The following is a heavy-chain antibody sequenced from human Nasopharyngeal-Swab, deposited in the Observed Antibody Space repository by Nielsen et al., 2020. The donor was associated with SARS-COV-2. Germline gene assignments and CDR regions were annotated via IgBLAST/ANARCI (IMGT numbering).Heavy chain of an antibody. V-gene: IGHV3-21*01. J-gene: IGHJ6*02. D-gene: IGHD3-3*01. Sequence: GGSLRLSCAASELTFNNNNFNRVRQAPGKGPEGVSSISSSSSYIYYADSVKGRFTISRDNAKNSLYLQMNSLRAEDTAVYYCARDGLDYDFWSAYFMDVWGQGTTVTVSS. CDR1: ELTFNNNN. CDR3: ARDGLDYDFWSAYFMDV. CDR2: ISSSSSYI.